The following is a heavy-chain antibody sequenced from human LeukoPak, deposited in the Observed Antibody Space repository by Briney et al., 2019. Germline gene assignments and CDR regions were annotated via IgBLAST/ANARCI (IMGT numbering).Heavy chain of an antibody. CDR3: ARNYDFWSSYRSNWFDP. V-gene: IGHV1-8*03. CDR1: GYTFTSYD. D-gene: IGHD3-3*01. CDR2: MNPNSGNT. J-gene: IGHJ5*02. Sequence: ASVKVSCKASGYTFTSYDINWVRQATGQGLEWMGWMNPNSGNTGYAQKFQGRVTITRNTSISTAYMELSSLRSEDTAVYYCARNYDFWSSYRSNWFDPWGQGTLVTVSS.